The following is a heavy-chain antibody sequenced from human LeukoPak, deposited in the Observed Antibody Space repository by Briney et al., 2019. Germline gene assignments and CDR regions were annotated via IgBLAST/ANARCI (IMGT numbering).Heavy chain of an antibody. J-gene: IGHJ4*02. CDR1: GFTFSNYG. Sequence: PGGSLRLSCAASGFTFSNYGMHWVRQAQGKGLKWVAFSRSDAKGEYYADSVKGRFTISRDNSKNTLYLQMNSLRPDDTALYYCARDFWSGYYAGYWGRGALVTVSS. CDR3: ARDFWSGYYAGY. V-gene: IGHV3-30*02. D-gene: IGHD3-3*01. CDR2: SRSDAKGE.